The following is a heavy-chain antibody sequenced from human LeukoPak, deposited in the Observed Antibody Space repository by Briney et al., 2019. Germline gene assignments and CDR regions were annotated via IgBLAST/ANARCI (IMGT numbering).Heavy chain of an antibody. D-gene: IGHD6-19*01. CDR3: AREAPVAGTYYYYYGMDV. J-gene: IGHJ6*02. V-gene: IGHV3-48*03. Sequence: GSLRLSCAASGFTFSSYEINWVRQAPGKGLEWVSYISSSGSTIYYADSVKGRFAISRDNAKNSLYLQMNSLRAEDTAVYYCAREAPVAGTYYYYYGMDVWGQGTTVTVSS. CDR1: GFTFSSYE. CDR2: ISSSGSTI.